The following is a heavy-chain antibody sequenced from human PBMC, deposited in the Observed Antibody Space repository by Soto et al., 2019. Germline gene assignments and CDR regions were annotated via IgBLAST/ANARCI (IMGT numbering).Heavy chain of an antibody. V-gene: IGHV4-39*01. J-gene: IGHJ4*02. CDR3: AYRAALVTSFDY. Sequence: QLQLQESGPGLVKPSETLSLTCSVSGGSISSSSYYWGWIRQPPGKGLEWIGSIYYSGSTYYNPSLKSRVTISVDTSKNQFSLNLSSVTAADTAFYYCAYRAALVTSFDYWGQGTLVTVSS. CDR2: IYYSGST. D-gene: IGHD5-18*01. CDR1: GGSISSSSYY.